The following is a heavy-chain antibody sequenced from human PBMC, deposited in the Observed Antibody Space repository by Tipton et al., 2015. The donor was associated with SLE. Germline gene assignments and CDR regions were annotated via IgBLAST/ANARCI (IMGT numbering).Heavy chain of an antibody. CDR3: ARAYSYGYDY. V-gene: IGHV4-59*01. Sequence: TLSLTCAVYGGSFSGYYWSWIRQPPGKGLEWIGYIYYSGSTNYNPSLKSRVTISVDTSKNQFSLKLSSVTAADTAVYYCARAYSYGYDYWGQGTLVTVSS. D-gene: IGHD5-18*01. CDR1: GGSFSGYY. CDR2: IYYSGST. J-gene: IGHJ4*02.